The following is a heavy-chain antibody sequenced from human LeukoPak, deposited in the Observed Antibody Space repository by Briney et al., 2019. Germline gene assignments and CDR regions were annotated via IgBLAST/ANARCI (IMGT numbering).Heavy chain of an antibody. J-gene: IGHJ4*02. CDR1: GFTFSSYA. CDR3: AKTPGVNMIVVRT. Sequence: HAGGSLRLSCAAFGFTFSSYAMSWVRQAPGKGLEWVSAISGSGGSTYYADSVKGRFTISRDNSKNTLYLQMNSLRAEDTAVYYCAKTPGVNMIVVRTWGQGTLVTVSS. CDR2: ISGSGGST. V-gene: IGHV3-23*01. D-gene: IGHD3-22*01.